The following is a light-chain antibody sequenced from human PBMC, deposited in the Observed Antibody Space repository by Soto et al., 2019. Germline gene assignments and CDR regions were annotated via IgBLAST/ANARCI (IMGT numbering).Light chain of an antibody. Sequence: QSALTQPASVSGSPGQSITISCTGTSSDVGGYNYVSWYQQYPGKAPKLMIYDVSNRPSGVSNRFSGSKSGNTASLTISGLQAEDEADYYCSSYTSSSPYVFGTGPRSPS. CDR3: SSYTSSSPYV. CDR1: SSDVGGYNY. CDR2: DVS. V-gene: IGLV2-14*01. J-gene: IGLJ1*01.